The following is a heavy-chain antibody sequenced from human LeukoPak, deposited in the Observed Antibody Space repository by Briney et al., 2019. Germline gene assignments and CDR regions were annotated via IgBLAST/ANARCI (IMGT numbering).Heavy chain of an antibody. D-gene: IGHD3-22*01. CDR1: GGSISSSNR. V-gene: IGHV4-4*02. J-gene: IGHJ4*02. CDR3: ARTPTQDYYDSSSDY. CDR2: IYHSGST. Sequence: AGTLSLTCAVSGGSISSSNRWSWLRQPPGKGLEWIGEIYHSGSTNYNPSLKSRVTISGDKSKNQFSLKLSSVTAADTAVYYCARTPTQDYYDSSSDYWGQGNGVSVSS.